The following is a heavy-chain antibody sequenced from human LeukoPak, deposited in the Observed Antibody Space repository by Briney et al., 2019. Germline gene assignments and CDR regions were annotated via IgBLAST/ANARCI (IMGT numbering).Heavy chain of an antibody. CDR2: ISGSGGTT. D-gene: IGHD6-13*01. CDR1: GFTFTNYA. CDR3: AKDLRPHNDSWYYFES. V-gene: IGHV3-23*01. Sequence: QPGGSLRLSCAASGFTFTNYAMSWVRQAPGKGLEWVSGISGSGGTTYYADSVKGRFTISRDNSKNTLYLQINSLRTEDTAVFYCAKDLRPHNDSWYYFESWGQGTLVTVSS. J-gene: IGHJ4*02.